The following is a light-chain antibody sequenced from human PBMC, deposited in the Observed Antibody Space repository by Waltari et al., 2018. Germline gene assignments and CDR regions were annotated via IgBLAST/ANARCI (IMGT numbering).Light chain of an antibody. Sequence: QSPLTQPASVSGFPGQSITISCPGTSSDIGFYKLVSWYQQYPGKAPKVMIYEVTKRPSGVSNRFSGSKSGNTASLTISGLQAEDEADYYCFSYAGTSSGVFGTGTKVTVL. J-gene: IGLJ1*01. CDR2: EVT. CDR3: FSYAGTSSGV. CDR1: SSDIGFYKL. V-gene: IGLV2-23*02.